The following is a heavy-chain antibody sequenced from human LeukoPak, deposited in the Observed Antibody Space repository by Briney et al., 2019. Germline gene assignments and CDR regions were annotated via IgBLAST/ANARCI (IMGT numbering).Heavy chain of an antibody. CDR1: GYTFTDHY. V-gene: IGHV1-46*01. CDR3: ARRPAMVTMVRGRRGMDV. Sequence: GASVKVSCKASGYTFTDHYMHWVRQAPGQGLEWMGIINPVGGGTTYAQHFQGRVTMTRDTSTSTVYMELSSLRSEDTAVYYCARRPAMVTMVRGRRGMDVWGQGTTVTVSS. D-gene: IGHD3-10*01. CDR2: INPVGGGT. J-gene: IGHJ6*02.